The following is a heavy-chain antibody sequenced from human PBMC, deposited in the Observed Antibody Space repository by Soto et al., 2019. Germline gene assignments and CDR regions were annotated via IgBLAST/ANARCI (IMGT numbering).Heavy chain of an antibody. V-gene: IGHV3-21*01. Sequence: GLLRLSCAAAGLTLSRYSMYGVRQAPGKGLEWVSSISSSSSYIYYADSVKGRFTISRDNAKTSLYLQMNSLRAEDTAVYYCARGPTIFGIRFDPWGQGTMV. J-gene: IGHJ5*02. CDR1: GLTLSRYS. CDR2: ISSSSSYI. CDR3: ARGPTIFGIRFDP. D-gene: IGHD3-3*01.